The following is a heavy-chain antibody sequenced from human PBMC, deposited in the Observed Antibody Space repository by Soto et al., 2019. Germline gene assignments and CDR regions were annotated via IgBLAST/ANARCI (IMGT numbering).Heavy chain of an antibody. CDR3: TKAELERATNQEFDY. D-gene: IGHD1-26*01. CDR2: ITWNSGTV. V-gene: IGHV3-9*01. CDR1: GFTFDDYA. J-gene: IGHJ4*02. Sequence: GGSLRLSCAASGFTFDDYAMHWVRQAPGKGLEWVSGITWNSGTVGYADSVKGRFTISRDNAKNSLFLQMDSLKSDDTAFYYCTKAELERATNQEFDYWGQGTMVTVSS.